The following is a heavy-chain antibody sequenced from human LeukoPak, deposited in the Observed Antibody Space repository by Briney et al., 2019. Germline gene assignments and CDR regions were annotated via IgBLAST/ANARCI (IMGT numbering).Heavy chain of an antibody. J-gene: IGHJ3*02. Sequence: SETLSLTCTVSGGSISSYYWSWIRQPPGKGLEWIGYIYHSGSTYYNPSLKSRVTISVDRSKNQFSLKLSSVTAADTAVYYCARARWTPDYDSTPGGAFDIWGQGTMVTVSS. V-gene: IGHV4-59*12. CDR1: GGSISSYY. D-gene: IGHD3-22*01. CDR2: IYHSGST. CDR3: ARARWTPDYDSTPGGAFDI.